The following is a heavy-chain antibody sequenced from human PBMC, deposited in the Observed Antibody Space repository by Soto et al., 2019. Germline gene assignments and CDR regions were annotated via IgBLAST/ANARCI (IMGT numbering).Heavy chain of an antibody. J-gene: IGHJ6*02. Sequence: GESLKISCKGSGYSFTSYWIGWVRQMPGKGLEWMGIIYPGDSDTRYSPSFQGQVTISADKSISTAYLQWSSLKASDTAMYYCARQDREYCSSTSCYYYYGMDVWGQGTTVTVSS. CDR2: IYPGDSDT. V-gene: IGHV5-51*01. CDR3: ARQDREYCSSTSCYYYYGMDV. CDR1: GYSFTSYW. D-gene: IGHD2-2*01.